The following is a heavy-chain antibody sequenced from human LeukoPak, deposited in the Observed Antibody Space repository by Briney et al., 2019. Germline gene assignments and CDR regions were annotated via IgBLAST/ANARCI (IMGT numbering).Heavy chain of an antibody. J-gene: IGHJ4*02. CDR1: GFTFSNYE. CDR2: ISAGSSTM. CDR3: ARRGSGSYFKLDY. V-gene: IGHV3-48*03. D-gene: IGHD3-10*01. Sequence: GGSLRLSCAASGFTFSNYEMNWVRQAPGKGLEWVSYISAGSSTMYYADSVKGRFTISRDNAKNSLYLQMNSLRAEDTAVYYCARRGSGSYFKLDYWGQGTLVTVSS.